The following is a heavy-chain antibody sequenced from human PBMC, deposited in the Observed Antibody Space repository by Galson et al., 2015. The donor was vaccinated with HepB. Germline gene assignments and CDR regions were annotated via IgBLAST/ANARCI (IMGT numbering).Heavy chain of an antibody. J-gene: IGHJ4*02. CDR1: GFTFSSYA. CDR3: VNYDRLGPPDY. V-gene: IGHV3-64D*06. CDR2: ISSNGGST. D-gene: IGHD3-16*01. Sequence: SLRLSCAASGFTFSSYAMHWVRQAPGKGLEYVSAISSNGGSTYYADSVKGRFTISRDNSKNTLYLQMSSLRAEDTAVYYCVNYDRLGPPDYWGQGTLVTVSS.